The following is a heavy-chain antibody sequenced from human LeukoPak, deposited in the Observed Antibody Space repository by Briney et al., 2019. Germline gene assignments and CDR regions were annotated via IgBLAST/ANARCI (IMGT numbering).Heavy chain of an antibody. J-gene: IGHJ5*02. D-gene: IGHD3-10*01. CDR2: IYTSGST. CDR1: GGSISSYY. V-gene: IGHV4-4*07. CDR3: ARALYGSGSYDLFDP. Sequence: PSETLSLTCTVSGGSISSYYWSWIRQPAGKGLEWIGRIYTSGSTNYNPSLKSRVTKSVDTSKNQFSLKLSSVTAADTAVYYCARALYGSGSYDLFDPWGQGTLVTVSS.